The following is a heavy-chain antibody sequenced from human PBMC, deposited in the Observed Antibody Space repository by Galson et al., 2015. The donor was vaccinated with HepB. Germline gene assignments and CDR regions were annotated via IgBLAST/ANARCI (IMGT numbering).Heavy chain of an antibody. CDR1: GFTFSGYW. Sequence: SLRLSCAASGFTFSGYWMSWVRQAPGKGLEWVANIKQDGSEEYYVDSVKGRFTISRDNAKNSLYLQMNSLRAEDTAIYYCARDNSYCSSTSCPSVYWGQGTLVTVSS. D-gene: IGHD2-2*01. V-gene: IGHV3-7*03. J-gene: IGHJ4*02. CDR3: ARDNSYCSSTSCPSVY. CDR2: IKQDGSEE.